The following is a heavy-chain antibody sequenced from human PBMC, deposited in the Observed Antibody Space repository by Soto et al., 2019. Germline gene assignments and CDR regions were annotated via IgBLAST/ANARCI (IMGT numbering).Heavy chain of an antibody. CDR1: GYTFTSYG. CDR3: ARELQTTYYYYYYYYMDV. V-gene: IGHV1-18*01. Sequence: ASVKVSCKASGYTFTSYGISWVRQAPGQGLEWMGWISAYNGNTNYAQKLQGRVTMTTDTSTSTAYMELRSLRSDDTAVYYCARELQTTYYYYYYYYMDVWGKGTTVTVSS. D-gene: IGHD2-21*01. CDR2: ISAYNGNT. J-gene: IGHJ6*03.